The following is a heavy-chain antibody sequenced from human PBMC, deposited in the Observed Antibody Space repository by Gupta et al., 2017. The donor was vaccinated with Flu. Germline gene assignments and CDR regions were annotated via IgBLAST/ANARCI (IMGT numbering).Heavy chain of an antibody. D-gene: IGHD1-14*01. Sequence: EVRLVESGGGLLQPGGSLRLSCVVSGFTFSEHYIDWIRPAPGKGLEWVGRIRNKANSYTTEYAASVKDRFTITRDDSKDSLYLQMNSRNNGDTAVYYCSRGETGPSPPGRNDCWGQGTLVTVSS. CDR2: IRNKANSYTT. V-gene: IGHV3-72*01. CDR1: GFTFSEHY. CDR3: SRGETGPSPPGRNDC. J-gene: IGHJ4*02.